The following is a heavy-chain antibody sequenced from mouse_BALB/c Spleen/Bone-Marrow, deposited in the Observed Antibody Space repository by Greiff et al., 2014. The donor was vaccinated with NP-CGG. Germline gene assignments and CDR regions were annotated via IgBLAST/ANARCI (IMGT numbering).Heavy chain of an antibody. J-gene: IGHJ4*01. CDR3: ARIRAYYAMDY. D-gene: IGHD3-1*01. Sequence: EVQVVESGGGLVQPGGSLKLSCAASGFTFSSYGMSWVRQTPDKRLELVATINSNGGSTYYPDSVKGRFTISRDNAKNTLYLQMSSLKSEDTAMYYCARIRAYYAMDYWGQGTSVTVSS. V-gene: IGHV5-6-3*01. CDR1: GFTFSSYG. CDR2: INSNGGST.